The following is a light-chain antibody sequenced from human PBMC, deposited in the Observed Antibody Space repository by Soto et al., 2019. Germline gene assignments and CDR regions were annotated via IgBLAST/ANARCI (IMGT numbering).Light chain of an antibody. CDR2: AAS. J-gene: IGKJ2*01. CDR1: QSISSY. CDR3: LQSYSTPFT. V-gene: IGKV1-39*01. Sequence: DIQMTQSPSTLSASVGDRVTITCRASQSISSYLNWYQQKPGKAPKLLIYAASSLQSGVPSRFSGSGSGTDFNLTISRLQPEYFATYFCLQSYSTPFTFRQGTKLEIK.